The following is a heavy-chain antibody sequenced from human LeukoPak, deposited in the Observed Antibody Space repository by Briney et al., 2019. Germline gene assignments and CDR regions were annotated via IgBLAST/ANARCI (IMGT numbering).Heavy chain of an antibody. CDR2: IYPGDSDT. J-gene: IGHJ4*02. V-gene: IGHV5-51*01. CDR3: ARTYYYGSGRGPTFDY. Sequence: GESLKISWKGSGYSFTSYWIGWVRQMPGKGLEWMGIIYPGDSDTRYSPSFQGQVTISADKSISTAYLQWSSLKASDTAMYYCARTYYYGSGRGPTFDYWGQGTLVTVSS. D-gene: IGHD3-10*01. CDR1: GYSFTSYW.